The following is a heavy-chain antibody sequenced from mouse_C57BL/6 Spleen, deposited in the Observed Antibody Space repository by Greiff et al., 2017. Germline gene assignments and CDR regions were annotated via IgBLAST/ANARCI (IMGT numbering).Heavy chain of an antibody. V-gene: IGHV3-6*01. CDR1: GYSITSGCY. Sequence: DVKLQEPGPGLVKPSPSLSLSCSVTGYSITSGCYWNWIRQFPRNKLEWMGYLRYDGSNNYNPSLKNRNSITRDTSKNQFFLKLNSVTTEDTATYYGARDGGNDGGYYAMDYWGQGTSVTVSS. CDR3: ARDGGNDGGYYAMDY. J-gene: IGHJ4*01. D-gene: IGHD2-2*01. CDR2: LRYDGSN.